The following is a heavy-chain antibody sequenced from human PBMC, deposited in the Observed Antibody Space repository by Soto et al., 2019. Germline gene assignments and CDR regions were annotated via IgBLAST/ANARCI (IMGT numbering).Heavy chain of an antibody. V-gene: IGHV1-8*01. J-gene: IGHJ6*02. Sequence: ASVKVSCKASGYTFTSYDINWVRQATGQGLEWMGWMNPNSGNTGYAQKFQGRVTMTRNTSIRTAFMALSSLRSEDTAVYYCARGGKAEDLYYDFWSGYFYYGMDVWGQGTTVTVSS. CDR3: ARGGKAEDLYYDFWSGYFYYGMDV. CDR1: GYTFTSYD. D-gene: IGHD3-3*01. CDR2: MNPNSGNT.